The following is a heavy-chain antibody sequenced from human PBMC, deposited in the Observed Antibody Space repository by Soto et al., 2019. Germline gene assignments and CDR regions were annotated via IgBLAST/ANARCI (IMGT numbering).Heavy chain of an antibody. V-gene: IGHV1-18*01. CDR1: GYTFTRYG. CDR2: INTYNGNT. D-gene: IGHD3-16*01. Sequence: ASVKVSCKASGYTFTRYGIGWARQAPGQGLEWMGWINTYNGNTNYAQNVQGRVTLTTDTSTSTAYMELRSLRSNDTAIYYCAMVDVYVLPSPQAIWGKETFFIVAS. CDR3: AMVDVYVLPSPQAI. J-gene: IGHJ6*04.